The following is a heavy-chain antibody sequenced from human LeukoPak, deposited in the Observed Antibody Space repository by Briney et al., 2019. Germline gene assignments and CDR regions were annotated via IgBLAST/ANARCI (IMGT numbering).Heavy chain of an antibody. Sequence: GGSLRLSCAASGFTFSSYAMSWVRQAPGKGLEWVSAISGSGGSTYYADSVKGLFTISRDNSKNTLYLQMNSLRAEDTAVYYCANHPIYSYGYYWGQGTLVTVSS. V-gene: IGHV3-23*01. CDR1: GFTFSSYA. J-gene: IGHJ4*02. D-gene: IGHD5-18*01. CDR2: ISGSGGST. CDR3: ANHPIYSYGYY.